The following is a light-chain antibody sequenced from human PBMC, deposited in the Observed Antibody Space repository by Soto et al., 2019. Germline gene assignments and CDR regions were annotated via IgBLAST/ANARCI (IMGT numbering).Light chain of an antibody. CDR1: SSNIGSNT. CDR3: AAWDDSLNGWV. J-gene: IGLJ3*02. Sequence: QSVLTQPPSASGTPGQRVTISCSGSSSNIGSNTVNWYQQLPGTAPKVLIFSNNRGPSGVPDRFSGSKSGTSASLAISGLQSEDEADYYCAAWDDSLNGWVIGGGTKLTVL. CDR2: SNN. V-gene: IGLV1-44*01.